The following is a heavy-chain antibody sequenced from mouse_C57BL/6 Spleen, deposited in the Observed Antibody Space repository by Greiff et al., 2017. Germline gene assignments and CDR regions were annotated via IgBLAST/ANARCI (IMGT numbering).Heavy chain of an antibody. D-gene: IGHD1-1*01. Sequence: QVQLKQPGAELVKPGASVKVSCKASGYTFTSYWMHWVKQRPGQGLEWIGRIHPSDSDTNYNQKFKGKATLTVDKSSSTAYMQLSSLTSEDSAVYYWAMITTVVAKGYYAMDYWGQGTSVTVSS. CDR2: IHPSDSDT. J-gene: IGHJ4*01. CDR1: GYTFTSYW. V-gene: IGHV1-74*01. CDR3: AMITTVVAKGYYAMDY.